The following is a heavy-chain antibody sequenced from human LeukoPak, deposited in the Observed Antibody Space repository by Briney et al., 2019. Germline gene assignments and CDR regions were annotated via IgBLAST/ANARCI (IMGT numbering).Heavy chain of an antibody. D-gene: IGHD3-10*01. CDR3: ARDTRYYYGSGSSPYFDY. V-gene: IGHV3-11*01. J-gene: IGHJ4*02. CDR2: ISSSGSIT. CDR1: GFIFSDYY. Sequence: GGSLRLSCAASGFIFSDYYMSWIRQAPGKGLEWVSYISSSGSITHYADSVKGRFTISRDKAKNSLYLQMNSLRAEDTAVYYCARDTRYYYGSGSSPYFDYWGQGTLVTVSS.